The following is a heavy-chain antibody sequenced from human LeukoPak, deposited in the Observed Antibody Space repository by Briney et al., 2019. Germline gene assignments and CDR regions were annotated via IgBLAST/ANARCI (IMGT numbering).Heavy chain of an antibody. CDR2: ISGSGGNT. V-gene: IGHV3-23*01. D-gene: IGHD4-11*01. Sequence: GGSLRLSCAASGFTFNSYAMSWVRQAPGQGLEWVSAISGSGGNTYYADSVKGRFPISRDNSKNTLYLQMNSLRAEDTALYYCAQDGRNLIMTTGTTSDSWGQGTLVTVSS. CDR1: GFTFNSYA. J-gene: IGHJ4*02. CDR3: AQDGRNLIMTTGTTSDS.